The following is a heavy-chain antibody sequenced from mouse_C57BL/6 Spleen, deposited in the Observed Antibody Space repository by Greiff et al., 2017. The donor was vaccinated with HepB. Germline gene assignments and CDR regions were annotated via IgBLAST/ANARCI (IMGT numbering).Heavy chain of an antibody. D-gene: IGHD1-1*01. CDR3: ARIYGSVYAMDY. CDR1: GFTFSDYG. J-gene: IGHJ4*01. Sequence: EVKVVESGGGLVKPGGSLKLSCAASGFTFSDYGMHWVRQAPEKGLEWVAYISSGSSTIYYADTVKGRFTISRDNAKNTLFLQMTSLRSEDTAMYYCARIYGSVYAMDYWGQGTSVTVSS. V-gene: IGHV5-17*01. CDR2: ISSGSSTI.